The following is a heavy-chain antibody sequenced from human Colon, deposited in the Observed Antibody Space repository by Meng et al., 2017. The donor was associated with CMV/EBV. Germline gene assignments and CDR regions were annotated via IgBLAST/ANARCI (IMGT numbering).Heavy chain of an antibody. CDR1: GFTVSSTH. CDR3: ARGYSGTSS. D-gene: IGHD1-26*01. V-gene: IGHV3-66*01. CDR2: IYSGGST. J-gene: IGHJ4*02. Sequence: QVVGSGGDVVQPVWARRLSCAASGFTVSSTHISWVRQAPGKGLEWVSVIYSGGSTFYADSVKGRFTISRDNSKNTLYLQMNSLSAEDTAVYYCARGYSGTSSWGQGTLVTVPS.